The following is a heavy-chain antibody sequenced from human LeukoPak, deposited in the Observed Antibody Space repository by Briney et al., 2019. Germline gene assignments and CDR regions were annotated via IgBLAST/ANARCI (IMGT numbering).Heavy chain of an antibody. D-gene: IGHD5-18*01. CDR1: GGSISSGSYY. CDR3: ARERTDTSMDY. V-gene: IGHV4-61*02. J-gene: IGHJ4*02. CDR2: IYTSGST. Sequence: KTSETLSLTCTVSGGSISSGSYYWTWIRQPAGKGLEWIGRIYTSGSTNHNPSLKGRVTISLDTSKNQFSLKLISVTAADTAVYFCARERTDTSMDYWGQGTLVTVSS.